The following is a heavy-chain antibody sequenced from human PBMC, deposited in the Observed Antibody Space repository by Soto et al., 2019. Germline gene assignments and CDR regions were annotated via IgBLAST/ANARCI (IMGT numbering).Heavy chain of an antibody. CDR1: GFTVSSYY. D-gene: IGHD3-22*01. Sequence: EVQLVETGGGLIQPGGSLRVSCAASGFTVSSYYMSWVRQAPGKGLEWVSVIYSGGSTYYADSVKGRFTVSRDNSKNMLSLQMNSLRAEYTAVYYCARGRYYYDSSGYHSPFDYWGQGTLVTVSS. J-gene: IGHJ4*02. V-gene: IGHV3-53*02. CDR2: IYSGGST. CDR3: ARGRYYYDSSGYHSPFDY.